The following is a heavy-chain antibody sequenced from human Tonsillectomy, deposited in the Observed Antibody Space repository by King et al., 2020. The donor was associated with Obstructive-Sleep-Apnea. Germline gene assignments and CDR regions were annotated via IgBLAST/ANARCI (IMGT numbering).Heavy chain of an antibody. J-gene: IGHJ4*02. V-gene: IGHV3-48*04. D-gene: IGHD5-18*01. Sequence: QLVQSGGSLVQPGGSLILSCAASGFPFSSYSMNWGRQDPWKGLEWCSYINSSSITIYYAASVKVRFTISRDNAKISLYLQMNSLRAEDTAVYYCARAVDTAMVYYFDYWGQGTLVTVSS. CDR2: INSSSITI. CDR1: GFPFSSYS. CDR3: ARAVDTAMVYYFDY.